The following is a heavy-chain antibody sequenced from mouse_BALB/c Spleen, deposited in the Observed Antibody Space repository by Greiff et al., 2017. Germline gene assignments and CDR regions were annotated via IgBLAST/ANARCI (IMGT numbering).Heavy chain of an antibody. CDR2: INSNGGST. D-gene: IGHD2-4*01. V-gene: IGHV5-6-2*01. CDR3: ARGGLRNAMDY. J-gene: IGHJ4*01. Sequence: EVQLVESGGGLVKLGGSLKLSCAASGFTFSSYYMSWVRQTPEKRLELVAAINSNGGSTYYPDTVKGRFTISRDNAKNTLYLQMSSLKSEDTALYYCARGGLRNAMDYWGQGTSVTVSS. CDR1: GFTFSSYY.